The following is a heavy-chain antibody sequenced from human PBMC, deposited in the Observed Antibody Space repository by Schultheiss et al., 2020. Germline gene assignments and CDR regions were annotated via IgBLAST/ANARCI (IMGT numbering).Heavy chain of an antibody. D-gene: IGHD3-9*01. J-gene: IGHJ5*02. Sequence: SETLSLTCTVSGGSISSSSYYWGWIRQPPGKGLEWIGSIYYSGSTNYNPSLKSRVTISVDTSKNQFSLKLSSVTAADTAVYYCARALTGWFDPWGQGTLVTGYS. CDR1: GGSISSSSYY. CDR3: ARALTGWFDP. CDR2: IYYSGST. V-gene: IGHV4-39*07.